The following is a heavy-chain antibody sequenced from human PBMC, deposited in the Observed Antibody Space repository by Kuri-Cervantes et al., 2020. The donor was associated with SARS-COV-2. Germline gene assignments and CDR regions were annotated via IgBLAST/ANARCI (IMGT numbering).Heavy chain of an antibody. D-gene: IGHD3-10*01. J-gene: IGHJ4*02. V-gene: IGHV1-69*05. CDR2: IIPIFGTA. CDR1: GGTFSSYA. CDR3: ARSTYYGSGSYPNRYYFDY. Sequence: SVKVSCKASGGTFSSYAISWVRQAPGQGLEWMGGIIPIFGTANYAQKFQGRVTMTTDTSTSTAYMELRSLRSDDTAVYYCARSTYYGSGSYPNRYYFDYWGQGTLVTVSS.